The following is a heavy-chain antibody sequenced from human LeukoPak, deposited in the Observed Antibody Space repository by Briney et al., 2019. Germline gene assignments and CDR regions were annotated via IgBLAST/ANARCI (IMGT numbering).Heavy chain of an antibody. V-gene: IGHV4-4*07. CDR3: ARDPYGDYVAGYYFDY. J-gene: IGHJ4*02. D-gene: IGHD4-17*01. Sequence: SETLSLTCTVSGGSISSYYWSWIRQPAGKGLEWIGRIYTSGSTHYNPSLKSRVTMSVDTSKNQSSLKLSSVTAADTAVYYCARDPYGDYVAGYYFDYWGQGTLVTVSS. CDR2: IYTSGST. CDR1: GGSISSYY.